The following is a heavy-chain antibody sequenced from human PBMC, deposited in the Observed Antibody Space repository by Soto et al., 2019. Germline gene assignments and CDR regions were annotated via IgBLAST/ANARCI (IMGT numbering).Heavy chain of an antibody. Sequence: QFTLKESGPVLVKPTETLTLTCTVSGFSLSNARMGVSWIRQPPGKALEWLAHIFSNDEKSYSTSLKSRLTISKDTSKSQVVLTMTNMDPVDTATYYCARILLHQTYYDFSREARLYYYMDVWGKGTTVTVSS. D-gene: IGHD3-3*01. CDR2: IFSNDEK. CDR3: ARILLHQTYYDFSREARLYYYMDV. J-gene: IGHJ6*03. CDR1: GFSLSNARMG. V-gene: IGHV2-26*01.